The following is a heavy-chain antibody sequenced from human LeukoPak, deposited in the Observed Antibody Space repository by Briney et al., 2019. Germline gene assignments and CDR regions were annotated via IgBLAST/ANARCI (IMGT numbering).Heavy chain of an antibody. CDR1: GFTFSNYE. CDR3: ARHYYGSGSVDY. Sequence: GGSLRLSCVASGFTFSNYEMMWVRQAPGKGLEWISYITSSSSSIHYADSVKGRFTVSRDNAKNSVYLQMNSLRDEDTAVYYCARHYYGSGSVDYWGQGTLVTVSS. J-gene: IGHJ4*02. D-gene: IGHD3-10*01. V-gene: IGHV3-48*02. CDR2: ITSSSSSI.